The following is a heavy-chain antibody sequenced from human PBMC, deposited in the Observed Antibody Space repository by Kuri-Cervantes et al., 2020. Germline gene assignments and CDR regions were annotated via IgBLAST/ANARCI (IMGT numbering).Heavy chain of an antibody. CDR1: GYTFTTYD. CDR2: MNPKSGST. V-gene: IGHV1-8*02. CDR3: AKGHYSYGYDY. D-gene: IGHD5-18*01. J-gene: IGHJ4*02. Sequence: ASVKVSCKASGYTFTTYDINWVRQATGQGLEWMGWMNPKSGSTGYAQKFQGRVTMTRSTSISTAYMELNSLRAEDTAVYYCAKGHYSYGYDYWGQGTLVTVSS.